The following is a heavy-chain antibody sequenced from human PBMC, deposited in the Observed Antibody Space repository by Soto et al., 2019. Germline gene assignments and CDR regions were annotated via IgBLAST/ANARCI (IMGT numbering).Heavy chain of an antibody. D-gene: IGHD3-16*02. CDR3: AKRRLNTITSLSDW. Sequence: GGSLRLSCAASGFTFSSYSMNLVRQAPGKGLEWVSYISSSSSTIYYADSVKGRFTISRDNSKNTLYLQMNSLRAEDTTVYYCAKRRLNTITSLSDWWGQGVQVTVSS. J-gene: IGHJ1*01. CDR1: GFTFSSYS. CDR2: ISSSSSTI. V-gene: IGHV3-48*01.